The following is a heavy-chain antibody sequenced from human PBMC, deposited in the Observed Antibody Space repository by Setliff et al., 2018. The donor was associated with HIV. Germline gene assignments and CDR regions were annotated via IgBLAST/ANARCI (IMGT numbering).Heavy chain of an antibody. CDR2: IGGSGGSS. D-gene: IGHD3-10*01. J-gene: IGHJ6*02. CDR1: GFSFSSYA. V-gene: IGHV3-23*01. CDR3: ARAAYYNGLDV. Sequence: GGSLRLSCAATGFSFSSYAMNWVRQTPGKGLEWVSGIGGSGGSSYYADSVKGRFTVSRDYSQNTIYLQMDSLRAEDTAVYYCARAAYYNGLDVWGQGTTVTVSS.